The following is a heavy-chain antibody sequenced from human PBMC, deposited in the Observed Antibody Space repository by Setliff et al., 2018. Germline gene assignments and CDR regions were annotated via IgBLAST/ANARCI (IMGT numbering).Heavy chain of an antibody. CDR1: GVSIANTASY. Sequence: SETLSLTCNVSGVSIANTASYWSWIRQPAGKTLEWIGQVYVGGNTYYNPSLKSRVTISLDTSKNQFSLNLSSVTATDTAVYYCTRGQATSSRSSLVYWGQGMLVTVSS. CDR3: TRGQATSSRSSLVY. D-gene: IGHD6-6*01. CDR2: VYVGGNT. J-gene: IGHJ4*02. V-gene: IGHV4-61*09.